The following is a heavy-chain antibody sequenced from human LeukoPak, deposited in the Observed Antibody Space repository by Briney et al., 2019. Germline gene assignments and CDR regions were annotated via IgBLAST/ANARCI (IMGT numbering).Heavy chain of an antibody. Sequence: ASVTVSCKASGYTFTGHYLHWVRQAPGQELEWMGWISLNSGGTSYAQTFEGRVTMTRDTSISTAYMELSRLRSADTAVYYCAKEGGGLDYWGQGTLVTVSS. V-gene: IGHV1-2*02. CDR2: ISLNSGGT. D-gene: IGHD3-16*01. CDR3: AKEGGGLDY. J-gene: IGHJ4*02. CDR1: GYTFTGHY.